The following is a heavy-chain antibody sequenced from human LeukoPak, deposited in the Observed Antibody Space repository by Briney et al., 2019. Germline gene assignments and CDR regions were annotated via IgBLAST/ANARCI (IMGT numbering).Heavy chain of an antibody. CDR3: VKDQGECPGSRCYLRFLEY. J-gene: IGHJ4*02. V-gene: IGHV3-30*02. CDR1: GFNFSIYG. D-gene: IGHD3-3*01. Sequence: GGSLGLSCAASGFNFSIYGMHWVRQAPGKGLEWVTFVRYDQSATVYADSVQGRFAISRDNSKNTVYLQMNSLRVEDTALYFCVKDQGECPGSRCYLRFLEYWGQGTLVIASS. CDR2: VRYDQSAT.